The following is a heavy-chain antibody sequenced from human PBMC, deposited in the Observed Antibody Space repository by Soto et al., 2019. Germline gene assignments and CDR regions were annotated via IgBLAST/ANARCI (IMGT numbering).Heavy chain of an antibody. CDR2: IIPIFGTA. CDR1: GGTFSSYA. J-gene: IGHJ6*02. CDR3: ASGVHPGYSSSWYNYYYYYGMDV. Sequence: QVQLVQSGAEVKKPGSSVKVSCKASGGTFSSYAISWVRHAPGQGLEWMGGIIPIFGTANYAQKFQGRVTITADESTSTAYMELSSLRSEDTAVYYCASGVHPGYSSSWYNYYYYYGMDVWGQGNTVPVSS. V-gene: IGHV1-69*01. D-gene: IGHD6-13*01.